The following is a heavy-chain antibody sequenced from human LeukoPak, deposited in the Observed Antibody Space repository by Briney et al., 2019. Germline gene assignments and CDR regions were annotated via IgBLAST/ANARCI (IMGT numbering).Heavy chain of an antibody. D-gene: IGHD6-19*01. CDR1: GIIVSNNY. J-gene: IGHJ4*02. CDR3: ARGDSSGYDY. Sequence: GGSLRLSCAASGIIVSNNYMSWVRQASGKGLEWVSVIYGGGSTYYAGSVKGRFTISRDKSKNTVFLQMNSLRAEDTAVYYCARGDSSGYDYWGQGTLVTVSS. CDR2: IYGGGST. V-gene: IGHV3-53*01.